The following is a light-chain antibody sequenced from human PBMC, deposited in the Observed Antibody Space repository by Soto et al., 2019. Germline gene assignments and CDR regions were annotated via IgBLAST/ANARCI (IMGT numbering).Light chain of an antibody. Sequence: EIVLTQSPGTLSLSPGERATLSCRASQSVSTRSLAWYQQKPGQAPRLLISGASSRAADIPDRFSGSGSGTDFTLTINRLEPEDFALYYCQQYDSSPRTFGQGTKVE. CDR1: QSVSTRS. CDR3: QQYDSSPRT. CDR2: GAS. V-gene: IGKV3-20*01. J-gene: IGKJ1*01.